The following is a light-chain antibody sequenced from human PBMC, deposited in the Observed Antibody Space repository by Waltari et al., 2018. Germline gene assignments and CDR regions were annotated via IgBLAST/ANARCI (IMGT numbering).Light chain of an antibody. Sequence: ETVMTQSPATLSVSPGERVSLSCRASQSVGSNLAWYQQRPGQAPRLLIYGASTRATDIPARFSGSGSGTEFTLTISSLQSEDFAVYYCQQYTYWPPGTFGQGTKVEIK. J-gene: IGKJ1*01. CDR3: QQYTYWPPGT. CDR1: QSVGSN. CDR2: GAS. V-gene: IGKV3-15*01.